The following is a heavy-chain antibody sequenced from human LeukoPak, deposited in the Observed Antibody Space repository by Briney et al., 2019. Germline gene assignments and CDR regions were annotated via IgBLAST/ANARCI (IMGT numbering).Heavy chain of an antibody. J-gene: IGHJ4*02. D-gene: IGHD3-3*01. Sequence: GGSLRLSCAASGFTFSNYGMHWVRQAPGKGLEWVAVIYDDGSKESFADSVKGRFTISRDNSKNTVVLQMSSLRGEDTAVYYCARDFKSGYVDSWGQGTLVTVSS. CDR2: IYDDGSKE. CDR1: GFTFSNYG. CDR3: ARDFKSGYVDS. V-gene: IGHV3-33*01.